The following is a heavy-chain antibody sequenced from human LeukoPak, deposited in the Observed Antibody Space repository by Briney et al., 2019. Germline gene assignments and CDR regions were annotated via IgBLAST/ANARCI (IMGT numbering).Heavy chain of an antibody. V-gene: IGHV3-23*01. D-gene: IGHD1-26*01. CDR2: ISGSGGTT. Sequence: GGSLRPSCAASGFTFSSCAMSWVRQAPGKGLEWVSAISGSGGTTYYADSLKGRFTISRDNSKNTLYLQISSLRADDTAVYYCAKGDWDLSHFDYWGQGALVTVSS. CDR3: AKGDWDLSHFDY. CDR1: GFTFSSCA. J-gene: IGHJ4*02.